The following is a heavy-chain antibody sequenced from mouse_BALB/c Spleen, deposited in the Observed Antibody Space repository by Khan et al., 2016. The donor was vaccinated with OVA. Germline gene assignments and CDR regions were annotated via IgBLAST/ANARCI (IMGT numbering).Heavy chain of an antibody. D-gene: IGHD1-2*01. CDR2: ISNGGSYT. J-gene: IGHJ3*01. V-gene: IGHV5-6*01. CDR1: GFTFSSYG. Sequence: VQLKESGGDLVKPGGSLNLSCEASGFTFSSYGMSWLRQTPDKRLEWVATISNGGSYTYFPDSMKGRLTISRDNAKNTLYLQMSSLKSEDTAMYYCARHRFTTPTAWFAYWGQGTLVTVFA. CDR3: ARHRFTTPTAWFAY.